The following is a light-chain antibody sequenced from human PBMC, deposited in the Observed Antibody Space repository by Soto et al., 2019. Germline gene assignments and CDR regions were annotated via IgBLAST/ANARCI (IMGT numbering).Light chain of an antibody. CDR2: SAS. J-gene: IGKJ5*01. CDR1: QGISSY. CDR3: QQSYSTLSIT. Sequence: DIQMTQSPSTLSASVGDRVTITCRVSQGISSYLNWYRQKSGKVPKLLIYSASNLQSGVPSRISGSGSGTDFTLTISSLQPEDFATYYCQQSYSTLSITFGQGTRLEIK. V-gene: IGKV1-39*01.